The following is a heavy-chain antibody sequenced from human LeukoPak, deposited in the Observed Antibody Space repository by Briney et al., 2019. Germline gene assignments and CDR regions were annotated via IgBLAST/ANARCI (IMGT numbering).Heavy chain of an antibody. Sequence: PGGSLRLSCAASGFTVSSNYMSWVRQAPGKGLEWVSVIYSGGSTYYADSVKGRFTISRDNSKNTLYLQMNSLRAEDTAVYYCARCSGYCSPAPNAFDIWGQGTMVTVSS. D-gene: IGHD5-12*01. CDR1: GFTVSSNY. V-gene: IGHV3-53*01. CDR2: IYSGGST. J-gene: IGHJ3*02. CDR3: ARCSGYCSPAPNAFDI.